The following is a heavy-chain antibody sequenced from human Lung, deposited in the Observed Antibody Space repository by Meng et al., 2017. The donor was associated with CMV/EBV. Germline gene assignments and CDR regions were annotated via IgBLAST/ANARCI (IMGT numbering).Heavy chain of an antibody. CDR1: GDSISRGDSY. CDR3: AREGTNSYYFDY. Sequence: CRLFGDSISRGDSYWSWIRQPPGKGLEWIGYIYESGSTSYNPSLESRVTLSVDTSKNQFSLKVMSVTAADTAVYYCAREGTNSYYFDYWGQGTLVTVSS. J-gene: IGHJ4*02. V-gene: IGHV4-30-4*01. CDR2: IYESGST. D-gene: IGHD1-14*01.